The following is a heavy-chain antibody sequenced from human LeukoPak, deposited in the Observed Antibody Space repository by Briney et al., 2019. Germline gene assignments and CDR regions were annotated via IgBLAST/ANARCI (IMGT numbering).Heavy chain of an antibody. CDR1: GFTVSSNY. D-gene: IGHD1-1*01. Sequence: PGGSLRLSCAASGFTVSSNYMSWVRQAPGEGLEWVSVTYSGGFTYCADSVKGRFTISRDNSKNTLYLQMNSLRAEDTAVYYCARVAKQLYYFDYWGQGTLVTVSS. CDR2: TYSGGFT. CDR3: ARVAKQLYYFDY. V-gene: IGHV3-66*01. J-gene: IGHJ4*02.